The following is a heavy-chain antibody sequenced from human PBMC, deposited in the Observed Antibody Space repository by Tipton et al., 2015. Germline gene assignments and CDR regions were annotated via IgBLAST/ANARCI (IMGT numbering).Heavy chain of an antibody. CDR2: VHNRGST. Sequence: TLSLTCTVSGGSIRNTSHYWGWVRQPPGKGLEWIGSVHNRGSTYCNPSLKSRVTISVDTSRNQLSLKLSSVTAADTAVYYCARSGGVDDFVWGRYRSPEGHYFEYWGQGTLVTVSS. V-gene: IGHV4-39*01. CDR1: GGSIRNTSHY. CDR3: ARSGGVDDFVWGRYRSPEGHYFEY. J-gene: IGHJ4*02. D-gene: IGHD3-16*02.